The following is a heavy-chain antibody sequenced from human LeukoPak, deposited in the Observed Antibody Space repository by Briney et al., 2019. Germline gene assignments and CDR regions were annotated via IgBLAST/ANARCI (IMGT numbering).Heavy chain of an antibody. CDR1: GFTFSSYG. D-gene: IGHD5-24*01. Sequence: GGSLRLSRAASGFTFSSYGMHWVRQAPGKGLEWVAVIWYDGSNKYHAESVKGRFIISRDNSKNTLYLQMNSLRAEDTAVYYCAREMATTPLLDYWGQGTLVTVSS. CDR2: IWYDGSNK. CDR3: AREMATTPLLDY. V-gene: IGHV3-33*01. J-gene: IGHJ4*02.